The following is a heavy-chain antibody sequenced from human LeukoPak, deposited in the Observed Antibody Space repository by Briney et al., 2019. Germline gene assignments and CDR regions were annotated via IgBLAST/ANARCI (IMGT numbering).Heavy chain of an antibody. V-gene: IGHV1-2*02. CDR2: INPNSGGT. D-gene: IGHD3-3*01. CDR1: GYTFTGYY. J-gene: IGHJ3*02. Sequence: ASVKVSCTASGYTFTGYYMHWVRQAPGQGLEWMGWINPNSGGTNYAQKFQGRVTMTRDTSISTAYMELSRLKSDDTAVYYCATPYYDFWSGHNAFDIWGQGTMVTVSS. CDR3: ATPYYDFWSGHNAFDI.